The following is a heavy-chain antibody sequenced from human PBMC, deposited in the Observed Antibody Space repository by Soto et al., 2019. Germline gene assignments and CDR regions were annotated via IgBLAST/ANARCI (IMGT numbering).Heavy chain of an antibody. CDR2: IIPIFGTA. CDR3: ARVWGGYCSSTSCYYWFDP. D-gene: IGHD2-2*01. J-gene: IGHJ5*02. V-gene: IGHV1-69*13. CDR1: GGTFSSYA. Sequence: ASVKVSCKASGGTFSSYAISWVRQAPGQGLEWMGGIIPIFGTANYAQKFQGRVTITAGESTSTAYMELSSLRSEDTAVYYCARVWGGYCSSTSCYYWFDPWGQGTLVTVSS.